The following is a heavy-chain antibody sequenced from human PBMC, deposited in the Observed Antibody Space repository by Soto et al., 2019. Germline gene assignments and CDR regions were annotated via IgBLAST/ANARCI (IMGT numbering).Heavy chain of an antibody. J-gene: IGHJ4*02. CDR3: ARADLCSGGSCCGFDY. CDR1: GGSISSGCYY. Sequence: PSETLSLTCPVSGGSISSGCYYWSWIRQHPGKGLEWIGYIYYSGSTYYNPSLKSRVTISVDTSKNQFSLKLSSVTAADTAVYYCARADLCSGGSCCGFDYWGQGTLVTVSS. V-gene: IGHV4-31*03. D-gene: IGHD2-15*01. CDR2: IYYSGST.